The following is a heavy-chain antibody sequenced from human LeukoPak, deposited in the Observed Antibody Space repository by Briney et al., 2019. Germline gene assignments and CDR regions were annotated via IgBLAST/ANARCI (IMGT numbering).Heavy chain of an antibody. CDR3: ARDLRGVVRAARFDP. CDR1: GYTFTGYY. D-gene: IGHD6-6*01. Sequence: ASVKVSCKASGYTFTGYYMHWVRQAPGQGLEWMGWINPNSGGTNYAQKFQGRVTMTRDTSISTAYMELSRLRSDDTAVYYCARDLRGVVRAARFDPWGQGTLVTVSS. V-gene: IGHV1-2*02. CDR2: INPNSGGT. J-gene: IGHJ5*02.